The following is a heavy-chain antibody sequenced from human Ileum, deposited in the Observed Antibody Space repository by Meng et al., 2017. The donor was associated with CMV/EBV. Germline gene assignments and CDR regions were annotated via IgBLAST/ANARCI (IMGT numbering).Heavy chain of an antibody. J-gene: IGHJ4*02. V-gene: IGHV4-39*07. CDR2: VSHSGIT. CDR1: GGAISTSNYY. Sequence: SETLSLTCTVSGGAISTSNYYWAWIRQPPEKGLEWIGSVSHSGITYYSPSLKRRVTISIDTSKNQFSLRLSSVTDADTAVYYCVRETGGSSSSWWGQGTLVTVSS. D-gene: IGHD6-6*01. CDR3: VRETGGSSSSW.